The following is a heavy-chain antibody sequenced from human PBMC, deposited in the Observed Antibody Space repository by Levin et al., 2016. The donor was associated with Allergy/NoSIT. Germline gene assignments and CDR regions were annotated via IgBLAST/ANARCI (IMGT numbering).Heavy chain of an antibody. V-gene: IGHV3-7*01. D-gene: IGHD3-10*01. CDR3: ARDIGPPLRPKSSGVGVNWFDP. J-gene: IGHJ5*02. Sequence: WIRQPPGKGLEWVANIKQDGSEKYYVDSVKGRFTISRDNAKNSLYLQMNSLRAEDTAVYYCARDIGPPLRPKSSGVGVNWFDPWGQGTLVTVSS. CDR2: IKQDGSEK.